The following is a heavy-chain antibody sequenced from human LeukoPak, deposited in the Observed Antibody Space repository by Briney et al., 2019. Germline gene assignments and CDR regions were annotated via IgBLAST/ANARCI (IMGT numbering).Heavy chain of an antibody. J-gene: IGHJ6*02. D-gene: IGHD6-19*01. CDR1: GFNFRNYV. V-gene: IGHV3-30*18. CDR3: AKERRGYAGGWPRGFYYYYGLDV. CDR2: ISNDGSNI. Sequence: PGGSLRLSCAASGFNFRNYVMQWVRQAPGKGLEWVAQISNDGSNILYAGSVKGRFTISRDNSNNTLHMHMSSLRGNDTAVYYCAKERRGYAGGWPRGFYYYYGLDVWGQGTTVTVSS.